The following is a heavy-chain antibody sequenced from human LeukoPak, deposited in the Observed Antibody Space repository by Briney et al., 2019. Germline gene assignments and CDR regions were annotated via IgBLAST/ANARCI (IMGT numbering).Heavy chain of an antibody. J-gene: IGHJ6*02. V-gene: IGHV5-51*01. CDR3: ARRPYYSYNGMDV. CDR1: EYSFSTYW. CDR2: IYPGDSDT. Sequence: GESLKISCKASEYSFSTYWIGWVRQLPGKGLEWMGIIYPGDSDTRYSPSFQGQVTISADKSISTAYLRWSSLKASDTAIYYCARRPYYSYNGMDVWGQGTTVTVSS.